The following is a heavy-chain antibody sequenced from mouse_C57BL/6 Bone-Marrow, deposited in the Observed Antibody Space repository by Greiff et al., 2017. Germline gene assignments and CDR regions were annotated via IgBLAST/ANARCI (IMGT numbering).Heavy chain of an antibody. CDR3: TPFYSNYVWFAY. D-gene: IGHD2-5*01. CDR2: IYPGNSDT. J-gene: IGHJ3*01. Sequence: VQLQQSGTVLARPGASVKMSCKTSGYTFTSYWMHWVKQRPGQGLEWIGAIYPGNSDTSYNQKFKGKAKLTAVTSASTAYMALSSLTNEDSAVYYCTPFYSNYVWFAYWGQGTLVTVSA. V-gene: IGHV1-5*01. CDR1: GYTFTSYW.